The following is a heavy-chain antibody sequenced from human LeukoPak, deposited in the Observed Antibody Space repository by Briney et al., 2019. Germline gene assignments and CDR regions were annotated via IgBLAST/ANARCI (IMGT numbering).Heavy chain of an antibody. CDR1: GFTFSSYE. CDR3: ARDDYVWGVNYYYYYMDV. Sequence: PGGSLGLSCAASGFTFSSYEMNWVRQAPGKGLEWVSYISSSGSTIYYADSVKGRFTISRDNAKNSLYLQMNSLRAEDTAVYYCARDDYVWGVNYYYYYMDVWGKGTTVTVSS. CDR2: ISSSGSTI. V-gene: IGHV3-48*03. D-gene: IGHD3-16*01. J-gene: IGHJ6*03.